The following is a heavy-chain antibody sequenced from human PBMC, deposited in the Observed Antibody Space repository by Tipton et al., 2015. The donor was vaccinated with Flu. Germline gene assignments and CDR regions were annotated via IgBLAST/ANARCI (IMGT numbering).Heavy chain of an antibody. CDR2: ISGDSGTI. V-gene: IGHV3-9*01. D-gene: IGHD3-22*01. CDR3: ARDPDAYYYDSDDFSFAN. J-gene: IGHJ4*02. CDR1: GFTFEDHV. Sequence: SLRLSCAASGFTFEDHVMHWVRQAPGKGLEWVSGISGDSGTIGYADSVKGRFTVSRDSSQNTLYLQMNSLRPEDTAVYYCARDPDAYYYDSDDFSFANWGQGTLVTVSS.